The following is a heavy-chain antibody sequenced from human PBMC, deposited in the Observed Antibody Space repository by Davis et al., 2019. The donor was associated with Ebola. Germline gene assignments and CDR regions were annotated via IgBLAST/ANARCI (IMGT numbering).Heavy chain of an antibody. J-gene: IGHJ6*02. CDR2: FDPEDGET. CDR3: ARRYCSSTSCEYYYYGMDV. D-gene: IGHD2-2*01. V-gene: IGHV1-24*01. CDR1: GYTLTELS. Sequence: AASVKVSCKVSGYTLTELSMHWVRQAPGKGLEWMGGFDPEDGETIYAQKFQGRVTMTEDTSTDTAYMELSSLRSEDTAVYYCARRYCSSTSCEYYYYGMDVWGQGTTVTVSS.